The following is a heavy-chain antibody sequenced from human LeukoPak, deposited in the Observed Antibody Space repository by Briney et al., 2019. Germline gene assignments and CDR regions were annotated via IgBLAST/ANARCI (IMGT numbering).Heavy chain of an antibody. CDR2: IYYSGST. D-gene: IGHD5-12*01. CDR3: ARGGYDYPLFNWFDP. Sequence: PSETLSLTCTVSGGSISSYYWSWIRQPPGKGLEWIGYIYYSGSTNYNLSLKSRVTISVDTSKNQFSLKLSSVTAADTAVYYCARGGYDYPLFNWFDPWGQGTLVTVSS. J-gene: IGHJ5*02. CDR1: GGSISSYY. V-gene: IGHV4-59*01.